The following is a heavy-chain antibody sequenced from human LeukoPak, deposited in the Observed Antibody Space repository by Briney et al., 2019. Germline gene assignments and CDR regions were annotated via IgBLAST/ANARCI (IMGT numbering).Heavy chain of an antibody. J-gene: IGHJ4*02. D-gene: IGHD2-2*01. V-gene: IGHV1-69*13. Sequence: SVTVSCKASGGTFSSYAISWVRQAPGQGLEWMGGIIPIFGTANYAQKFQGRVTITADESTSTAYMELSSLRSEDTAVYYCARANGCSSTSCYGVVDYWGQGTLVTVSS. CDR3: ARANGCSSTSCYGVVDY. CDR1: GGTFSSYA. CDR2: IIPIFGTA.